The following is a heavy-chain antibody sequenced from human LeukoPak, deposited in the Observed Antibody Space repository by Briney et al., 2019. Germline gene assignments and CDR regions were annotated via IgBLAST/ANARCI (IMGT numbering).Heavy chain of an antibody. V-gene: IGHV3-33*01. J-gene: IGHJ4*02. CDR3: TRYNNDHFDY. D-gene: IGHD1-14*01. CDR1: GFTFGGYG. Sequence: GGSLRLSCAGSGFTFGGYGMHWFRQTPGKGLEWVAVIAYDGSRAFYADSVKGRFTISRDNSKNTMSVQMDDLRAEDTAVYYCTRYNNDHFDYWGQGTLVIVSS. CDR2: IAYDGSRA.